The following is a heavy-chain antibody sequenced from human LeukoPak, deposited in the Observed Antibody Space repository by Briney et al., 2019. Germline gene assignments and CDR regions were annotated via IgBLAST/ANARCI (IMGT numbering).Heavy chain of an antibody. Sequence: ASVKVSCKASGYTFTSYGISWVRQAPGQGLEWMGWISAYNGNTNYAQKLQGRVTMTTDTSTSTAYMELRSLRSDDTAVYYCARDPRFYTPFLMTDEGYFDYWGQGTLVTVSS. CDR3: ARDPRFYTPFLMTDEGYFDY. CDR1: GYTFTSYG. V-gene: IGHV1-18*01. D-gene: IGHD3-16*01. CDR2: ISAYNGNT. J-gene: IGHJ4*02.